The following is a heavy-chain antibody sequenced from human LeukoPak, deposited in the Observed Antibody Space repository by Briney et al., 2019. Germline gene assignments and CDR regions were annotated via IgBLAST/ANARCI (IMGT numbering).Heavy chain of an antibody. D-gene: IGHD3-10*01. J-gene: IGHJ4*02. CDR3: ARDKKSGESSEIDY. CDR1: GFTFSNYW. Sequence: GGSLRLSCAASGFTFSNYWVHWVRQAPGKGLVWVSRINRDGSTTKYADSVKGRSTVSRDNAKNTLNLQMNSLRAEDTAVYYCARDKKSGESSEIDYWGQGTLVTVSS. V-gene: IGHV3-74*03. CDR2: INRDGSTT.